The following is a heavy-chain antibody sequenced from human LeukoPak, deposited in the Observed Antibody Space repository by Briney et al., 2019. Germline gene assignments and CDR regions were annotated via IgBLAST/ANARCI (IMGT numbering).Heavy chain of an antibody. CDR1: GFTFSTYW. J-gene: IGHJ4*02. CDR3: AKPPTTMGY. CDR2: LNSDGGGT. V-gene: IGHV3-74*01. Sequence: GGSLRLSCAATGFTFSTYWMHWVRQPPGKGLVWVSGLNSDGGGTIYADSVKGRFTISRDNSKNTLYLQMNSLRAEDTAVYYCAKPPTTMGYWGQGTLVTVSS. D-gene: IGHD1-7*01.